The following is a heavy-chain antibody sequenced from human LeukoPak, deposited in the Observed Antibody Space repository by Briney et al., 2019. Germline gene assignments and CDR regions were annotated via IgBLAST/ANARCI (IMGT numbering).Heavy chain of an antibody. CDR2: IPDSGGGT. J-gene: IGHJ4*02. D-gene: IGHD2-2*01. V-gene: IGHV3-23*01. CDR1: GFTFSSNV. CDR3: ARGYYQPEDYFDY. Sequence: GGSLRLSCVASGFTFSSNVMIWVRQAPGKGLEWVSSIPDSGGGTYYADSVKGRFTISRDNSKNSLYLQMNSLRSEDTAVYYCARGYYQPEDYFDYWGQGTLVTVSS.